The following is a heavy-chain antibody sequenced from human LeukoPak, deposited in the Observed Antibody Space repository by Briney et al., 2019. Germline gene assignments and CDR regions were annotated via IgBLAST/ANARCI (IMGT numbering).Heavy chain of an antibody. CDR2: IYYSGST. J-gene: IGHJ3*02. CDR3: ARDQSTVYSSNRHAFDI. V-gene: IGHV4-39*06. Sequence: SETLSLTCTVSGGSISSSSYYWGWIRQPPGKGLEWIGSIYYSGSTYYNPSLKRRVSISIDTSKNQFALKLSSVTAADTAVYYCARDQSTVYSSNRHAFDIWGQGTMVTVSS. CDR1: GGSISSSSYY. D-gene: IGHD6-13*01.